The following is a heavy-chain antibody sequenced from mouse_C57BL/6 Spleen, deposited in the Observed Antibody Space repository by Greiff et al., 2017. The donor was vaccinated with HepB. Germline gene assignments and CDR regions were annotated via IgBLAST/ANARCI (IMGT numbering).Heavy chain of an antibody. D-gene: IGHD1-1*01. V-gene: IGHV1-18*01. J-gene: IGHJ4*01. CDR3: ARKITTVVEDYYAMDY. CDR2: INPNNGGT. CDR1: GYTFTDYN. Sequence: EVQLQQSGPELVKPGASVKIPCKASGYTFTDYNMDWVKQSHGKSLEWIGDINPNNGGTIYNQKFKGKATLTVDKSSSTAYMELRTLTSEDTAVYYCARKITTVVEDYYAMDYWGQGTSVTVSS.